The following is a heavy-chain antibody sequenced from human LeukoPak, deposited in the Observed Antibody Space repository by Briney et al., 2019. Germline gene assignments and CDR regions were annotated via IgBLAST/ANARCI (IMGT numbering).Heavy chain of an antibody. CDR3: ATSFNTLYYYYYYYMDV. D-gene: IGHD2-2*01. CDR2: IIPIFGTA. Sequence: ASVKVSCKASGGTFSSYAISWVRQAPGQGLEWMGGIIPIFGTANYAQKLRGRVTITADESTSTAYMELSSLRSEDTAVYYCATSFNTLYYYYYYYMDVWGKGTTVTISS. V-gene: IGHV1-69*13. J-gene: IGHJ6*03. CDR1: GGTFSSYA.